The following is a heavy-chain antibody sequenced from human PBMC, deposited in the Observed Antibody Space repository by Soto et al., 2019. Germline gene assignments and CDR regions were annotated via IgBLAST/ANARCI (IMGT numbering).Heavy chain of an antibody. Sequence: SETLSLTCTVSGGSISSGGYYWSWVRQHPGKGLEWIGYIYYSGSTYYNPPLKSRVTISVDTSKNQFSLKLSSVTAADTAVYYCARGLRSGWFDPWGQGTLVTVSS. V-gene: IGHV4-31*03. CDR3: ARGLRSGWFDP. CDR2: IYYSGST. J-gene: IGHJ5*02. CDR1: GGSISSGGYY. D-gene: IGHD5-12*01.